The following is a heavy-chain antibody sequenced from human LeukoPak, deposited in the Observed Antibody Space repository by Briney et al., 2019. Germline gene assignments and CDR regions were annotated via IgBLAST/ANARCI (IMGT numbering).Heavy chain of an antibody. CDR3: ARVALAKLLWFEGIVDY. J-gene: IGHJ4*02. Sequence: GASVKVSCKASGYTFIDYYIHWVRQAPGQGLEWVAWINPDNGGPEYAQNFQDRVTVTRDTSINTVYLELSRLTSDDTAVYYCARVALAKLLWFEGIVDYWGQGTLVTVSS. D-gene: IGHD3-10*01. CDR1: GYTFIDYY. CDR2: INPDNGGP. V-gene: IGHV1-2*02.